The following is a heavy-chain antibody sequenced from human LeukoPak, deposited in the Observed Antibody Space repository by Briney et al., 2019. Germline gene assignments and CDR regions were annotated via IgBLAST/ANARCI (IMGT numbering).Heavy chain of an antibody. CDR3: ARRADYYDSSGYLYNWFDP. CDR1: GYSFNSYW. Sequence: GESLKISCKGSGYSFNSYWIGWVRQMPGKGLKWMGIIYPGDSDARYSPSFQGQVTISADKSISTAYLQWSSLKASDTAMYYCARRADYYDSSGYLYNWFDPWGQGTLVTVSS. CDR2: IYPGDSDA. J-gene: IGHJ5*02. D-gene: IGHD3-22*01. V-gene: IGHV5-51*01.